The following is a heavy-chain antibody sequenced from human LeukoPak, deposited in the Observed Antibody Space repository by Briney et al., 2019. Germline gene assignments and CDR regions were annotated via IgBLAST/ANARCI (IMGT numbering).Heavy chain of an antibody. CDR3: AKDYSESRVADVFFEY. CDR2: ITSGVTQ. CDR1: GLTFSDYA. D-gene: IGHD2-15*01. V-gene: IGHV3-23*01. J-gene: IGHJ4*02. Sequence: GGSLRLSCAASGLTFSDYAMNWFRQAPGKGLEWVAGITSGVTQHYADSVKGRFTISRDNSKNTFHMELNRLRAEDPAVYYCAKDYSESRVADVFFEYWGQGTLVTVSS.